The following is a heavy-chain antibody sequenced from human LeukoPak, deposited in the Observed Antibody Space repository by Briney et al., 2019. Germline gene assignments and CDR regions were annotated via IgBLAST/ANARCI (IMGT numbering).Heavy chain of an antibody. J-gene: IGHJ4*02. CDR2: IWYDGSNK. CDR3: AKDLNGSGFGY. CDR1: GFTFSSYG. Sequence: GRSPRLSCAASGFTFSSYGMHWVRQAPGKGLEWVAVIWYDGSNKYYADSVKGRFTISRDNSKNTLYLQMNSLRAEDTAVYYCAKDLNGSGFGYWGQGTLVTVSS. D-gene: IGHD6-19*01. V-gene: IGHV3-33*06.